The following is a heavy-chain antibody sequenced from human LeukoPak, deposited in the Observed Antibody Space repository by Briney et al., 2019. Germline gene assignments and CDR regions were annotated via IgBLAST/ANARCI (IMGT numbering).Heavy chain of an antibody. V-gene: IGHV4-39*07. CDR1: GGSISSSSYY. CDR3: ARAPYYYDSSGYSFDY. Sequence: SETLSLTCSVSGGSISSSSYYWGWIRQPPGKGLEWIGSIYYSGTTYYNPSLKSRVTISVDTSKNQFSLKLSSVTAADTAVYYCARAPYYYDSSGYSFDYWGQGTLVTVSS. D-gene: IGHD3-22*01. J-gene: IGHJ4*02. CDR2: IYYSGTT.